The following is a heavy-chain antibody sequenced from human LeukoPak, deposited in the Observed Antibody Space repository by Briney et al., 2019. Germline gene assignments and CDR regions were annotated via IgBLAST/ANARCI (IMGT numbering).Heavy chain of an antibody. D-gene: IGHD3-10*02. J-gene: IGHJ6*04. CDR3: AELGITMIGGV. CDR2: ISSNGGST. V-gene: IGHV3-64*01. CDR1: GFTFSTYS. Sequence: GGSLRLSCAASGFTFSTYSMNWVRQAPGKGLEYVSAISSNGGSTYYANSVQGRFTISRDNSKNTLYLQMNSLRAEDTAVYYCAELGITMIGGVWGKGTTVTISS.